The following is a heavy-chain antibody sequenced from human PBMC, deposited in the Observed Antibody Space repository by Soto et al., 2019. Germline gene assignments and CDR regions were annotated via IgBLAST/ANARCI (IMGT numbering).Heavy chain of an antibody. CDR1: GGSISSGGYY. D-gene: IGHD3-10*01. V-gene: IGHV4-31*03. Sequence: QVQLQESGPGLVKPSQTLSLTCTVSGGSISSGGYYWSWIRQHPGKGLEWIGYIYYSGSTYYNPSLKSRVTISVDTSKNQFSLKLSSVTAADTAAYYCARDPLWFGEYYYGMDVWGQGTTVTVSS. CDR2: IYYSGST. J-gene: IGHJ6*02. CDR3: ARDPLWFGEYYYGMDV.